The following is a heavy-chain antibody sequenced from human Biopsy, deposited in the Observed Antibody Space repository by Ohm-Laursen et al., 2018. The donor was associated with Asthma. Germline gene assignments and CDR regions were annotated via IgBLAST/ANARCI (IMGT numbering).Heavy chain of an antibody. J-gene: IGHJ5*02. V-gene: IGHV3-7*05. D-gene: IGHD3-3*01. Sequence: GSLRLSCAAPGFTFSSYWMSWVRQAPGKGLEWVANIKQDGSEKYYVDSVKGRFTISRDNAKNSLYLQMNSLRAEDTAVYCCARDTRPNWFDPWGRGTLVTVSS. CDR3: ARDTRPNWFDP. CDR1: GFTFSSYW. CDR2: IKQDGSEK.